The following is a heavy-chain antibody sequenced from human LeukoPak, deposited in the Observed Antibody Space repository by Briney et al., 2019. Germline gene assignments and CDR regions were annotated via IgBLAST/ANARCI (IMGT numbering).Heavy chain of an antibody. Sequence: SQTLSLTCTVYGGSISSGRYYWRWSRQPDGKGLEWIGRIYTSGSTNYSPALKSRVTISGDTSKNQCSLKLSSVTAADTAVYYCARDRGSSGPYWGQGTLVTVSS. CDR2: IYTSGST. CDR1: GGSISSGRYY. J-gene: IGHJ4*02. V-gene: IGHV4-61*02. D-gene: IGHD6-6*01. CDR3: ARDRGSSGPY.